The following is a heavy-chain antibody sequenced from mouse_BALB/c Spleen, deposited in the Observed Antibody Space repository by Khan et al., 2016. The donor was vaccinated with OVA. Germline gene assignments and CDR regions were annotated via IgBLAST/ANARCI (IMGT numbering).Heavy chain of an antibody. Sequence: VQLKQSGPDLVKPGASVKMSCKASGYSFTGYYMNWVKQSHGKSLECIGRINPNTGNTNYNQKFKGKVVFIVDTSSSTVYMELRSLTSEHSAVYYCARGYDFFAYWGQGTLVTVSA. CDR1: GYSFTGYY. D-gene: IGHD2-14*01. CDR3: ARGYDFFAY. V-gene: IGHV1-26*01. CDR2: INPNTGNT. J-gene: IGHJ3*01.